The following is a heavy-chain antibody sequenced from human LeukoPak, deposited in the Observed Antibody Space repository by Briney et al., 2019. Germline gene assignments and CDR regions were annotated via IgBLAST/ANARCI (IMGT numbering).Heavy chain of an antibody. D-gene: IGHD5-18*01. CDR1: GFTFSSYA. V-gene: IGHV3-30*03. CDR3: ATLSGDSHGYDY. J-gene: IGHJ4*02. Sequence: GGSLRLSCAASGFTFSSYAMHWVRQAPGKGLEWVAVILHDGSNKQYADSVKGRFTISRDNSKNTLYLQINSLRAEDTAVYYCATLSGDSHGYDYWGLGTLVTVSS. CDR2: ILHDGSNK.